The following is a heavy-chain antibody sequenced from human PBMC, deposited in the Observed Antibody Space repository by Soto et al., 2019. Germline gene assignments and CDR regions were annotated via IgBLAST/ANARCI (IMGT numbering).Heavy chain of an antibody. D-gene: IGHD2-2*03. V-gene: IGHV4-31*03. J-gene: IGHJ6*02. Sequence: SETLSLTCTVSGGSISSGGYYWSWIRQHPGKGLEWIGYIYYSGSTYYNPSLKSRVTISVDTSKNQFSLKLSSVTAADTAVYYCARDFSGGYCSSTSCYLSYGMDVWGQGTTVTVSS. CDR1: GGSISSGGYY. CDR3: ARDFSGGYCSSTSCYLSYGMDV. CDR2: IYYSGST.